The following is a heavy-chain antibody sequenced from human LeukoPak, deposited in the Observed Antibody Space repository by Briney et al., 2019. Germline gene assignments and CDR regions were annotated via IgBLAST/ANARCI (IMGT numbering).Heavy chain of an antibody. CDR3: ASGEMATVTLDY. Sequence: GGSLRLSCAASGFTFSDYSMNWVRQAPGKGLEWVSSISSSSSYIYYADSVKGRFTISRDNSKNTLYLQMNNLRADDTAVYYCASGEMATVTLDYWGHGTLVVVSS. V-gene: IGHV3-21*04. CDR2: ISSSSSYI. CDR1: GFTFSDYS. J-gene: IGHJ4*01. D-gene: IGHD5-24*01.